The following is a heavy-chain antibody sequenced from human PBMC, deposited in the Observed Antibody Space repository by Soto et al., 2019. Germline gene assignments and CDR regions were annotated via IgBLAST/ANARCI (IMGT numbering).Heavy chain of an antibody. D-gene: IGHD2-8*01. CDR2: IKGAGTGS. V-gene: IGHV3-74*01. CDR1: GFTFSTYW. Sequence: GGSLRLSCAASGFTFSTYWIHWIRQVPGTGLVWVTSIKGAGTGSVYADAVEGRFTSNRDRAKNTFYLQMSGMRAKDTAVYYCVRGTNGWRGMDYWGRGSLVTVSA. CDR3: VRGTNGWRGMDY. J-gene: IGHJ4*02.